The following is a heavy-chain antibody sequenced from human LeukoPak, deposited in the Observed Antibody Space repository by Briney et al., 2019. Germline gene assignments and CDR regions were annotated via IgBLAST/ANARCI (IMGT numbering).Heavy chain of an antibody. CDR3: AGGSLLWGAFDI. D-gene: IGHD2-2*01. J-gene: IGHJ3*02. Sequence: PGGSLRLSCAASGFTFSTYSMNWVRQAPGKGLDWVSSISSSSGYIYYADSVKGRFTISRDNANNSLYLQMNSLRAEDTAVYYCAGGSLLWGAFDIWGKGTMVTVSS. V-gene: IGHV3-21*01. CDR2: ISSSSGYI. CDR1: GFTFSTYS.